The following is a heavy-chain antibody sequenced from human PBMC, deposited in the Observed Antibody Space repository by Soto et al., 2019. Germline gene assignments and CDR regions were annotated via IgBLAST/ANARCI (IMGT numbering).Heavy chain of an antibody. D-gene: IGHD6-25*01. J-gene: IGHJ4*02. Sequence: EVHLLESGGGLVQPGESLRLSCAASGFTFSSYDMSWVRQAPGKGLEWVSAISGSGGTTYYADSVKGRFTISRDSSKITLFLQMYSLRAEDTDKYYCAKFFVETGESSGWPWSFHYWSQGTLVTVSS. CDR1: GFTFSSYD. V-gene: IGHV3-23*01. CDR3: AKFFVETGESSGWPWSFHY. CDR2: ISGSGGTT.